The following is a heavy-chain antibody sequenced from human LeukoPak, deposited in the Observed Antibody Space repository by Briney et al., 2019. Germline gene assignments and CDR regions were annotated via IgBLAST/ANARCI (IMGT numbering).Heavy chain of an antibody. D-gene: IGHD3-22*01. CDR3: ARTRDYYDSSGYYSHDAFDI. CDR2: INPNSGGT. V-gene: IGHV1-2*04. J-gene: IGHJ3*02. Sequence: GASVKVSCKASGGTFSSYAISWVRQAPGQGLEWMGWINPNSGGTNYAQKFQGWVTMTRDTSISTAYMELSRLRSDDTAVYYCARTRDYYDSSGYYSHDAFDIWGQGTMVTVSS. CDR1: GGTFSSYA.